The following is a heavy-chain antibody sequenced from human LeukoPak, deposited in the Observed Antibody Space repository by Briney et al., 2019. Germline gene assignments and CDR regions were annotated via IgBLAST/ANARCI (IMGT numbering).Heavy chain of an antibody. D-gene: IGHD6-13*01. J-gene: IGHJ4*02. V-gene: IGHV3-48*04. Sequence: GGSLRLSCAASGFTFSSYSMNWVRQAPGKGLEWVSYISSSSSTIYYADSVKGRFTISRDNAKNSLYLQMNSLRAEDTAVYYCARAGGAAAALFYYFDYWGQGTLVTVSS. CDR3: ARAGGAAAALFYYFDY. CDR2: ISSSSSTI. CDR1: GFTFSSYS.